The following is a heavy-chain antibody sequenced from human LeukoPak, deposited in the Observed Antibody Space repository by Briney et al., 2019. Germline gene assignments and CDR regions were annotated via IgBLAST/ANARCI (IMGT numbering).Heavy chain of an antibody. CDR2: IYIGGNT. J-gene: IGHJ4*02. CDR1: GFTVSSNY. CDR3: AKDYKLLEWFSDY. Sequence: GGSLRLSCAASGFTVSSNYMSWVRQAPGKGLEWVSVIYIGGNTYYADAVKGRFTISRDNSKNTLYLQMNSLRTEDTAVYYCAKDYKLLEWFSDYWGQGTVVTVSS. V-gene: IGHV3-66*01. D-gene: IGHD3-3*01.